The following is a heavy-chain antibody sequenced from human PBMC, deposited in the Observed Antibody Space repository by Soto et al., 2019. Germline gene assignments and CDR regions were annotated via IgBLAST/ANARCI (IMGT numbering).Heavy chain of an antibody. CDR1: GYTFTGYY. CDR3: ARELQLRVCDY. CDR2: INPNSGGT. V-gene: IGHV1-2*04. D-gene: IGHD1-7*01. J-gene: IGHJ4*02. Sequence: QVQLVQSGAEVKKPGASVKVSCKASGYTFTGYYMHWVRQAPGQGLEWMGWINPNSGGTNYAQKFQGWVTMTRDTSLSTAYMALSRLRSADAAVYYCARELQLRVCDYWGQGTLVTVSS.